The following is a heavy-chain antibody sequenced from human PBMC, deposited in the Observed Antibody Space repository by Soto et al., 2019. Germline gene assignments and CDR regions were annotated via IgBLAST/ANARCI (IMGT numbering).Heavy chain of an antibody. CDR3: ARGAGSWYRPYYYYYGMDV. Sequence: GASVKVSCKASGYTFTSTWMHWVRQAPGQGLEWMGIINPYGGAATYAEKFQGRVTMTRDTSTATAYMELSRLRSDDTAVYYCARGAGSWYRPYYYYYGMDVWGQGTTVTVSS. V-gene: IGHV1-46*01. D-gene: IGHD6-13*01. CDR2: INPYGGAA. CDR1: GYTFTSTW. J-gene: IGHJ6*02.